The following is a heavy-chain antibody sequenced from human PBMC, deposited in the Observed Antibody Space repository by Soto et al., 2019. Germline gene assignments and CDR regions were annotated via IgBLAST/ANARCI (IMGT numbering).Heavy chain of an antibody. D-gene: IGHD3-22*01. CDR1: GGTFNTYT. CDR2: IIPLFGTA. J-gene: IGHJ5*02. CDR3: ARSQDSTGDWNNDLDP. V-gene: IGHV1-69*01. Sequence: QVLLLQSGAEVKKPGSSVKVSCKASGGTFNTYTMTWVRQAPGQGLEWMGGIIPLFGTANHPQKFQGRVTITADESPSTAYMELSSLRSEDTAVYYCARSQDSTGDWNNDLDPWGQGTLVTVSS.